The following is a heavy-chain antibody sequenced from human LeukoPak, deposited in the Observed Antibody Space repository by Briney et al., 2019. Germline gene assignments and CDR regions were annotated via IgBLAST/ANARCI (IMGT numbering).Heavy chain of an antibody. CDR3: AREEGAAGESLDF. J-gene: IGHJ3*01. V-gene: IGHV4-59*11. Sequence: PSETLSLTCSVSGGSITGHFWSWLRQAPGKTLEWLGYVHDSGATDYNPSLKTRLTFSLHTSTNQFFLRLTAVTAADTAFYYCAREEGAAGESLDFWGQGTMVTVSS. CDR1: GGSITGHF. D-gene: IGHD2-8*02. CDR2: VHDSGAT.